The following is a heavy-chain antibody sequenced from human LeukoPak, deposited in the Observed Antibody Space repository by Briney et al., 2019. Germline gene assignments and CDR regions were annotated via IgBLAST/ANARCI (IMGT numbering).Heavy chain of an antibody. V-gene: IGHV1-2*02. CDR2: INPNSGGT. CDR3: ARASSGRAPDY. J-gene: IGHJ4*02. Sequence: RASVTVSCKASGYTFTGYYMHWVRQAPGQGLEWMGWINPNSGGTNYAQKFQGRVTMTRDTPISTAYMELSRLRSDDTAVYYCARASSGRAPDYWGQGTLVTVSP. CDR1: GYTFTGYY. D-gene: IGHD1-26*01.